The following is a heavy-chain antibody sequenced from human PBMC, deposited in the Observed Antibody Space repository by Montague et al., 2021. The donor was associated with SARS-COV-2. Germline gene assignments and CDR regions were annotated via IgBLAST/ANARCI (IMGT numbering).Heavy chain of an antibody. V-gene: IGHV4-34*01. D-gene: IGHD3-10*01. J-gene: IGHJ4*02. Sequence: SETLSPTCAVYGGSFSGYYWNWIRQPPGKGLEWIGEINHSGSINYNPSLKSRVTMSVDTSKNQFSLKLSSVTAADTAVYYCARGARQGYGFRLGSFDSWGQGTLVTVSS. CDR3: ARGARQGYGFRLGSFDS. CDR2: INHSGSI. CDR1: GGSFSGYY.